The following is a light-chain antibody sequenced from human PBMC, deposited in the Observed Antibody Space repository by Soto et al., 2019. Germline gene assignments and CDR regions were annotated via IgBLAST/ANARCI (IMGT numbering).Light chain of an antibody. Sequence: EIVLTQSPDTLSLSPGERATLSCRASQSVSSSYLAWFQQKPGQAPRLLIYGASTRATGIPDRFSGSGSGTDFTLTISRLEPEDLAVYVCQQYGSLWTFGQGTKVEI. CDR1: QSVSSSY. J-gene: IGKJ1*01. CDR2: GAS. V-gene: IGKV3-20*01. CDR3: QQYGSLWT.